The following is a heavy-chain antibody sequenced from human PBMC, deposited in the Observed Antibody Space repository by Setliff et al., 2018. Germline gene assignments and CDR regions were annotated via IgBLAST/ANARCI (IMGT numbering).Heavy chain of an antibody. CDR1: GESFDTYY. D-gene: IGHD1-1*01. CDR3: RQAVVGRDVFDV. Sequence: PSETLSLTCNVFGESFDTYYWSWIRQPPGKGLEWFGEINQSGGGDYNPSFKGRVTIPVDTSKKQFSLTLRYVTAADTALYYCRQAVVGRDVFDVWGQGTVVTVSS. V-gene: IGHV4-34*01. J-gene: IGHJ3*01. CDR2: INQSGGG.